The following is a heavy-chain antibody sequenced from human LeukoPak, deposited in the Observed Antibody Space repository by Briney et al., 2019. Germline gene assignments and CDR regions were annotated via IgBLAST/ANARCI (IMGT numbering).Heavy chain of an antibody. CDR2: IYYSGST. Sequence: SQTLSLTCTVSGGSISSGDYYWSWIRQPPGKGLEWIGYIYYSGSTYYNPSLKSRVTISVDTSKNQLSLKLSSVTAAGTAVYYCATYYYDSSGYYTFDYWGQGTLVTVSS. D-gene: IGHD3-22*01. V-gene: IGHV4-30-4*01. CDR3: ATYYYDSSGYYTFDY. J-gene: IGHJ4*02. CDR1: GGSISSGDYY.